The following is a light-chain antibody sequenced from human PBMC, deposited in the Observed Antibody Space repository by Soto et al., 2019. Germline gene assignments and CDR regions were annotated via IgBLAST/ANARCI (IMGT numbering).Light chain of an antibody. CDR3: QQGNSFPLT. J-gene: IGKJ4*01. Sequence: DVQMTQSPSSLSASVGDRVTITCRASQGISSDLAWYQQKSGKVPELLIYAASTLQSGVPSRFSGSGSGTYFTLTISNLQPEDFATYYCQQGNSFPLTFGGGTKVDIK. CDR2: AAS. CDR1: QGISSD. V-gene: IGKV1-27*01.